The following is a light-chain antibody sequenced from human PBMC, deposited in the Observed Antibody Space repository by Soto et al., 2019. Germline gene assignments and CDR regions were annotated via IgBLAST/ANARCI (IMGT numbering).Light chain of an antibody. CDR3: QQYGSSGT. V-gene: IGKV3-20*01. CDR2: GAS. Sequence: IVLTQSPVTLSLSPWERSTLSCRASQSVSNNYLAWYQQKPGQAPRLLIYGASNRATGIPDRFSGSGSGTDFTLTISRLEPEDFAVYYCQQYGSSGTIGQGTKVDIK. CDR1: QSVSNNY. J-gene: IGKJ1*01.